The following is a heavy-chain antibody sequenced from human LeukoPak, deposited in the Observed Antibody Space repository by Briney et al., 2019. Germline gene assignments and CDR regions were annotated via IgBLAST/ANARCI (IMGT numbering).Heavy chain of an antibody. CDR2: ISRSGSST. J-gene: IGHJ4*02. CDR1: RFTFSSYS. D-gene: IGHD3-16*01. V-gene: IGHV3-48*04. CDR3: ERDGGSRELWYY. Sequence: GGSLRLSCAASRFTFSSYSMNWVRQAPGKGLEWVSYISRSGSSTKYADSLKGRFTVSRDNAKNSLYMQMNSLRAEDTAVYYCERDGGSRELWYYWGQGTLVTVSS.